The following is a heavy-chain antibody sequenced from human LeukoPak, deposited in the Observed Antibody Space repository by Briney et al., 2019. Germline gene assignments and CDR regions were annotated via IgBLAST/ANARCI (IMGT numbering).Heavy chain of an antibody. CDR2: IRYDGSNK. V-gene: IGHV3-30*02. Sequence: GGSLRLSCAASGFTFGSYGMHWVRQAPGKGLEWVAFIRYDGSNKYYADSVKGRFTISRDNSKNTLYLQMNSLRAEDTAVYYCAKDPGAIAARNYFDYWGQGTLVTVSS. CDR3: AKDPGAIAARNYFDY. CDR1: GFTFGSYG. D-gene: IGHD6-6*01. J-gene: IGHJ4*02.